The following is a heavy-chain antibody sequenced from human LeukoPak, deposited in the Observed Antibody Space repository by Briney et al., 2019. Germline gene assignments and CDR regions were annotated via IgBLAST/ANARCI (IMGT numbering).Heavy chain of an antibody. CDR2: ISSRSSYI. D-gene: IGHD3-22*01. V-gene: IGHV3-21*01. J-gene: IGHJ4*02. Sequence: GGSLRLSCAASGFTFSSYEMNWVRQAPGKGLEWVTSISSRSSYIFYADSVKGRFTISRDNAKNSLYLQMNSLRAEDTAVYYCARDLIFYDSSGSYHGKIDYWGQGTLVTVSS. CDR1: GFTFSSYE. CDR3: ARDLIFYDSSGSYHGKIDY.